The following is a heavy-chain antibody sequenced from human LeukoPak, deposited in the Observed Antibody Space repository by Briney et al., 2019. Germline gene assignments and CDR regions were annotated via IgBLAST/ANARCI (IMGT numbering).Heavy chain of an antibody. CDR1: GFTFSSYA. J-gene: IGHJ4*02. V-gene: IGHV3-21*01. Sequence: KTGGSLRLSCAASGFTFSSYAMSWVRQAPGKGLEWVSSISSSSSYIYYADSVKGRFTISRDNAKNSLYLQMNSLTAEDTAVYYCASSGDWGYWGQGTLVTVSS. D-gene: IGHD2-21*02. CDR3: ASSGDWGY. CDR2: ISSSSSYI.